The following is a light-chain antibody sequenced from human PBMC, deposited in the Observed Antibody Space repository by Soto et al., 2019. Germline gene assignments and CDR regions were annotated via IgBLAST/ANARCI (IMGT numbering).Light chain of an antibody. CDR2: KAS. CDR1: QSLSYW. V-gene: IGKV1-5*03. CDR3: QQYDRFPYT. Sequence: DIQMTQSPSTLSASVGDTVTITCRASQSLSYWLAWYQQKPGQAPKLRIHKASTLESGVPSRFSGSGSGTEFTLTISSLQPDDFATFYCQQYDRFPYTFGQGTKLEIK. J-gene: IGKJ2*01.